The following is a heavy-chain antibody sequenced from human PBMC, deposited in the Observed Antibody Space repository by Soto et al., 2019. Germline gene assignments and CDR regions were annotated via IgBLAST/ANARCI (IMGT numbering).Heavy chain of an antibody. Sequence: ASVKVSCKASGYTFTGYDINWVRQATGQGLEWMGWMNPNSGNTGYAQKFQGRVTMTRNTSISTAYMELSSLRSEDTAVYYCARVGYGDSLYYYYYMDVWGKGTTVTVSS. J-gene: IGHJ6*03. V-gene: IGHV1-8*01. CDR1: GYTFTGYD. CDR2: MNPNSGNT. D-gene: IGHD4-17*01. CDR3: ARVGYGDSLYYYYYMDV.